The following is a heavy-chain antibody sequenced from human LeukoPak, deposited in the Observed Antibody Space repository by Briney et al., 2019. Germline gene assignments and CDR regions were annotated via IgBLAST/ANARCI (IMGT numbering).Heavy chain of an antibody. V-gene: IGHV3-21*01. D-gene: IGHD3-22*01. CDR2: ISSSSYI. Sequence: GGSLRLSCAASGFTFSSYSMNWVRQAPGKGLEWVSSISSSSYIYYADPVKGRFTISRDNAKNSLYLQMNILRAEDTAVYYCARELDSSGYSDFDYWGQGTLVTVSS. CDR1: GFTFSSYS. J-gene: IGHJ4*02. CDR3: ARELDSSGYSDFDY.